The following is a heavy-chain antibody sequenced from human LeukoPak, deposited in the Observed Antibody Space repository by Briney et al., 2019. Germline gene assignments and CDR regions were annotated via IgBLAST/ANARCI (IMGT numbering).Heavy chain of an antibody. Sequence: GGSLRLSCAASGFTFSTYTIHWVRQGPGKGLMWVSRINNDGRSTTYADSVKGRFTISRDNAKDTLYLQMNSLRAEDTAVYYCARDGGGSSGYYWGLGYWGQGTLVTVSS. V-gene: IGHV3-74*01. CDR2: INNDGRST. CDR3: ARDGGGSSGYYWGLGY. CDR1: GFTFSTYT. J-gene: IGHJ4*02. D-gene: IGHD3-22*01.